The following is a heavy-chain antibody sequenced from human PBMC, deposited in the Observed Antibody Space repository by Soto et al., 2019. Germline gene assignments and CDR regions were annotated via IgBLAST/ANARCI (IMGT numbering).Heavy chain of an antibody. CDR3: ASGYYYDSSGYPPDYYYYGMDV. D-gene: IGHD3-22*01. CDR1: GGSISSYY. J-gene: IGHJ6*02. V-gene: IGHV4-59*01. Sequence: KTSETLSLTCTVSGGSISSYYWGWIRQPPGKGLEWIGYIYYSGSTNYNPSLKSRVTISVDTSKNQFSLKLSSVTAADTAVYYCASGYYYDSSGYPPDYYYYGMDVWGQGTAVTVSS. CDR2: IYYSGST.